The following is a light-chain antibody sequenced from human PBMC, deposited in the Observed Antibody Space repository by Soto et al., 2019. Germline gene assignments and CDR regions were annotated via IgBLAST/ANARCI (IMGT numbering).Light chain of an antibody. CDR1: QSVSSN. Sequence: EIVMTQSPVTLSVSPGDRATLSCRTSQSVSSNLAWYQQKPGQAPRLLIYDASTRATGIPARFSGSGSGTEFTLTISSLQSEDFAVYHCQQYNNWPLTFGGGTKVEIE. V-gene: IGKV3-15*01. CDR3: QQYNNWPLT. J-gene: IGKJ4*01. CDR2: DAS.